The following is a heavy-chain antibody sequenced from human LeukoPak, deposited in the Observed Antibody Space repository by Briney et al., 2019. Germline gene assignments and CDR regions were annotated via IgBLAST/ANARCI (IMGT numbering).Heavy chain of an antibody. Sequence: PSGTLSLTCDVSGGSITQTNYWTWVRQPPGKGLEWIGEVNLQGGTNYNPSLLRRVAISVDTSANHVSLQMTSVTAADTAVYYCARRVAAAGLYYFDYWGQGTLVTVSS. CDR1: GGSITQTNY. CDR2: VNLQGGT. V-gene: IGHV4-4*02. D-gene: IGHD6-13*01. CDR3: ARRVAAAGLYYFDY. J-gene: IGHJ4*02.